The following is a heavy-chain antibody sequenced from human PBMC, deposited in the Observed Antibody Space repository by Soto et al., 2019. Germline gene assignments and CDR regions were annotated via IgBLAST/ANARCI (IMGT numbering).Heavy chain of an antibody. J-gene: IGHJ6*03. Sequence: GGSLRLSCAASGFTFSSYGMHWVRQAPGKGLEWVAVISYDGSNKYYADSVKGRFTISRDNSKNTLYLQMNSLRAEDTAVYYCAKESSVFGKDYYYYMDVWGKGTTVTVSS. V-gene: IGHV3-30*18. D-gene: IGHD3-3*01. CDR3: AKESSVFGKDYYYYMDV. CDR1: GFTFSSYG. CDR2: ISYDGSNK.